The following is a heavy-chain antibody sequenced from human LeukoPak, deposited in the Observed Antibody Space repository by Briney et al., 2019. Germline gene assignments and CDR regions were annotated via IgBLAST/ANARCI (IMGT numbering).Heavy chain of an antibody. CDR2: IISIFGTA. CDR1: GGTFSSYA. J-gene: IGHJ6*03. CDR3: ARDSGRYYYYMDV. V-gene: IGHV1-69*05. Sequence: ASVKVSCKASGGTFSSYAIIWVRQAPGQGLEWMGRIISIFGTANYAQKFQGRVTITTDESTSTAYMELSSLRSEDTAVYYCARDSGRYYYYMDVWGKGTTVTVSS.